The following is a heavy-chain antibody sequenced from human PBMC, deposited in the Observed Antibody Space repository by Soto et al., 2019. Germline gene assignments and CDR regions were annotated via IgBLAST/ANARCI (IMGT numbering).Heavy chain of an antibody. CDR3: AKSLDIHYKNWFDP. Sequence: QILGSGGSLVQPGGSLRLSCVAAGFTFSSAAMNWVRQAPGKGLEWVSIISDTGTRTHYADSVKGRFTISRDNSKNTLYLDMNSLRAEDTAVYYCAKSLDIHYKNWFDPWGQGTLVTVSS. V-gene: IGHV3-23*01. J-gene: IGHJ5*02. D-gene: IGHD4-4*01. CDR2: ISDTGTRT. CDR1: GFTFSSAA.